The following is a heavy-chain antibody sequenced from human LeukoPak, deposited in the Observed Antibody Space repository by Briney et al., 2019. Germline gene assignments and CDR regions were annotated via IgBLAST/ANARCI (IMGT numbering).Heavy chain of an antibody. D-gene: IGHD6-6*01. CDR2: IRSKANSYAT. J-gene: IGHJ5*02. Sequence: GGSLRLSCAASGFTFSGSAIHWVRQASGKGLEWVGRIRSKANSYATSSAASVKGRFTISRDDSKNTAYLQMNSLRAEDTAVYYCARGGAARPNWFDPWGQGTLVTVSS. CDR3: ARGGAARPNWFDP. V-gene: IGHV3-73*01. CDR1: GFTFSGSA.